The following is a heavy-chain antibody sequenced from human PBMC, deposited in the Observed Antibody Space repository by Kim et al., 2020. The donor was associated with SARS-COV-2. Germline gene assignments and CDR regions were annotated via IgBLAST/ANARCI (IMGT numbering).Heavy chain of an antibody. CDR2: T. D-gene: IGHD1-26*01. CDR3: ARARALNYFDY. Sequence: TTYAQKSQGRVTMTRDTSTSTVYMGLSSLRYDDTAVYYCARARALNYFDYWGQGSLVTVSS. J-gene: IGHJ4*02. V-gene: IGHV1-46*01.